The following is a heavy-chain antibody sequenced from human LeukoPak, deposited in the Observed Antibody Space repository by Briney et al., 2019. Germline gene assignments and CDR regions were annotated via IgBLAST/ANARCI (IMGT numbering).Heavy chain of an antibody. CDR3: AKDPSLLLWFGEYEN. D-gene: IGHD3-10*01. Sequence: GGCLRLSCAASGFTFSSYAMSWVRQAPGKGLEWVSAISGSGGSTYYADSVKGRFTISRDNSKNTLYLQMNSLRAEDTAVYYCAKDPSLLLWFGEYENWGQGTLVTVSS. CDR1: GFTFSSYA. J-gene: IGHJ4*02. V-gene: IGHV3-23*01. CDR2: ISGSGGST.